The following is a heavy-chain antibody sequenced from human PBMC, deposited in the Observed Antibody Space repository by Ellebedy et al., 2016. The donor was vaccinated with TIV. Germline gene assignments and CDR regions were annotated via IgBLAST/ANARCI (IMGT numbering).Heavy chain of an antibody. D-gene: IGHD4-23*01. CDR2: IVGDGSDT. CDR3: ARGRHYGDKLENAFDI. J-gene: IGHJ3*02. V-gene: IGHV3-74*01. CDR1: GFSFSGYW. Sequence: GGSLRLSCAASGFSFSGYWMHWVRQAPGKGLLWVSRIVGDGSDTKYAESVKGRFTISRDNAKNTLYLQMNSLRAEDTAIYYCARGRHYGDKLENAFDIWGPGTMVTVSS.